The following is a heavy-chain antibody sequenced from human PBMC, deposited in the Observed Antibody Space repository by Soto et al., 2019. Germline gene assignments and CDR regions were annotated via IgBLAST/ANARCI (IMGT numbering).Heavy chain of an antibody. D-gene: IGHD1-1*01. CDR3: TKEYIVGTTWGYFES. CDR2: ISYDGSNE. J-gene: IGHJ4*02. CDR1: GFIFSTYG. V-gene: IGHV3-30*18. Sequence: QVQLVQSGGGVVQPGRSLRLSCVASGFIFSTYGMHWVRQVPGKGLEWVAHISYDGSNEYYPDSVKGRFTVSRDNAKNTLDLQMNGLKTEDTALYYCTKEYIVGTTWGYFESWGQGALVIVSS.